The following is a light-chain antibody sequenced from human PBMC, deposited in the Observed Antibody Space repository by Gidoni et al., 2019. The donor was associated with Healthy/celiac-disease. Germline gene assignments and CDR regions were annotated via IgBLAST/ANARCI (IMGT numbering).Light chain of an antibody. CDR2: LAS. J-gene: IGKJ4*01. V-gene: IGKV4-1*01. CDR3: QQYYSTPRLT. CDR1: QSVLYSSNNKNY. Sequence: DIVMTQSPDSLAVSLGERATINCKSSQSVLYSSNNKNYLAWYQQKPGQPPKLLIYLASTRASGVPDRFSGSGSGTDFTLTISSLQAEDVAVYYCQQYYSTPRLTFGGGTKVEIK.